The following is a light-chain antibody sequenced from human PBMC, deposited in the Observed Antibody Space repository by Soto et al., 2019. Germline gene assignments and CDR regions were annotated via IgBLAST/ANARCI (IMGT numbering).Light chain of an antibody. CDR1: QSVKNNY. CDR2: DAS. V-gene: IGKV3-20*01. J-gene: IGKJ4*01. Sequence: EIVLTQSPDTLSLSPGERATLSCRASQSVKNNYLAWYQQKPGQAPRFLIYDASSRATGIPDRFSGSGYGTDFTLTIRRLEPEDFAVYYCQQYGRSPLTFGGGTKVEIK. CDR3: QQYGRSPLT.